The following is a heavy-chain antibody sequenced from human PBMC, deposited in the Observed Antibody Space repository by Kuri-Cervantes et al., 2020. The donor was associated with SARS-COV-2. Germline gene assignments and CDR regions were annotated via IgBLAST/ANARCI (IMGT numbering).Heavy chain of an antibody. CDR1: SGSISSGDYY. CDR2: INYRGTT. V-gene: IGHV4-31*03. D-gene: IGHD1-26*01. CDR3: ARGLFSEHFHY. J-gene: IGHJ1*01. Sequence: LRLSCTVSSGSISSGDYYWSWIRQHPVKGLEWIWYINYRGTTYNNPSLKSRLTISVDTSKNQFSLKLSSVTAADTAVYYCARGLFSEHFHYWGQGTLVTVSS.